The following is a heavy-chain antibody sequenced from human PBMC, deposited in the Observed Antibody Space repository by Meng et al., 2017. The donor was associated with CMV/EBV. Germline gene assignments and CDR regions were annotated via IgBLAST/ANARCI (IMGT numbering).Heavy chain of an antibody. V-gene: IGHV3-7*01. CDR1: GFTFSSYW. CDR2: IKQDGSEK. J-gene: IGHJ6*02. Sequence: GGSLRLSCAASGFTFSSYWMSWVRQAPGKGLEWVANIKQDGSEKYYVDSVKGGFTISRDNAKNSLYLQMNSLRAEDTAVYYCARDRVKYQLLSHYYYGMDVWGQGTTVTVSS. CDR3: ARDRVKYQLLSHYYYGMDV. D-gene: IGHD2-2*01.